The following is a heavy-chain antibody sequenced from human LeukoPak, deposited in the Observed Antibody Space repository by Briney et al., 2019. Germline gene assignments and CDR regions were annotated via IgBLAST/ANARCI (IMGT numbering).Heavy chain of an antibody. J-gene: IGHJ5*02. D-gene: IGHD3-10*01. V-gene: IGHV1-8*03. CDR3: ARGGYYYGSGSYYFADWFDP. CDR2: MNPNSGNT. Sequence: ASVKVSCKASGYTFTSYDINWVRQATGQGLEWMGWMNPNSGNTGYAQKFQGRVNITRNTSISTAYMELSSLRSEDTAVYYCARGGYYYGSGSYYFADWFDPWGQGTLVTVSS. CDR1: GYTFTSYD.